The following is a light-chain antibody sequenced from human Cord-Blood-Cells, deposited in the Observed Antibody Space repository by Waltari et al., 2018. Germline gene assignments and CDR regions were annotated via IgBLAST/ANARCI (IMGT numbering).Light chain of an antibody. Sequence: DIQMTQSPCSLSASVGDRVNITCRASQGISNYVAWYQQKPGKVPKLLIYAASPLHSGVPSRFSGSGSGTDFTLTISSLQPEDVATYYCQKYNSAPWTFGQGTKVEIK. J-gene: IGKJ1*01. CDR1: QGISNY. CDR3: QKYNSAPWT. V-gene: IGKV1-27*01. CDR2: AAS.